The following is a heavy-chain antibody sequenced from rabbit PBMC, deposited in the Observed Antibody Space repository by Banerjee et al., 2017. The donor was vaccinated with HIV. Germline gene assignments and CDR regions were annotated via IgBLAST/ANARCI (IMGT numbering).Heavy chain of an antibody. CDR3: ARYARAGGYFRL. V-gene: IGHV1S40*01. J-gene: IGHJ3*01. D-gene: IGHD1-1*01. CDR1: GFDLSSYY. Sequence: QSLQESGGDLVKPGASLTLTCTASGFDLSSYYMTWVRQAPGKGLEWIACIAAGSSGSTYYASWAKGRFTISKTSSTTVTLQMTSLTAADTATYFCARYARAGGYFRLRGQGTLVTVS. CDR2: IAAGSSGST.